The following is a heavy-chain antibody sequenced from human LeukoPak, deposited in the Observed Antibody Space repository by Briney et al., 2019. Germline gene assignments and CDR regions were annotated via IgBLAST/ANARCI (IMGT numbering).Heavy chain of an antibody. Sequence: ASVKVSCKASGYTFTGYYMHWVRQAPGQGLEWMGWINPNNGGTNYAQKFQGRVTMTRDTSISTAYMELSRLRSDDTAVYYCAVISYYDSSGYSNYWGQGTLVTVSS. D-gene: IGHD3-22*01. CDR1: GYTFTGYY. CDR3: AVISYYDSSGYSNY. V-gene: IGHV1-2*02. CDR2: INPNNGGT. J-gene: IGHJ4*02.